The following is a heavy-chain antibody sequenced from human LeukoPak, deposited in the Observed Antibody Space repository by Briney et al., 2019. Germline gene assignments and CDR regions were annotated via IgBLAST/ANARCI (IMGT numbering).Heavy chain of an antibody. J-gene: IGHJ4*02. D-gene: IGHD6-19*01. V-gene: IGHV1-46*01. Sequence: ASVKVSCKASGYTFTSYYMHWVRQAPGQGLEWMGIINPSGGSTSYAQKFQGRVTMTTDTSTSTAYMELRSLRSDDTAVYYCARDHSSGWYDYWGQGTLVTVSS. CDR3: ARDHSSGWYDY. CDR1: GYTFTSYY. CDR2: INPSGGST.